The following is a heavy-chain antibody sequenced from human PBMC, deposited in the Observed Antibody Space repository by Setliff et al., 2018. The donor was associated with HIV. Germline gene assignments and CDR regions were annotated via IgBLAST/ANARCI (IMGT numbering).Heavy chain of an antibody. J-gene: IGHJ3*02. CDR1: GFTFSSYA. CDR2: ISSNGGST. D-gene: IGHD3-22*01. Sequence: PGGSLRLSCAASGFTFSSYAMHWVRQAPGKGLEYVSAISSNGGSTYYADSVKGRFTISRDNSKNTLYLQMGSLRAEDMAVYYCARGDSSGYYILLGAFDIWGQGTMVTVSS. CDR3: ARGDSSGYYILLGAFDI. V-gene: IGHV3-64*02.